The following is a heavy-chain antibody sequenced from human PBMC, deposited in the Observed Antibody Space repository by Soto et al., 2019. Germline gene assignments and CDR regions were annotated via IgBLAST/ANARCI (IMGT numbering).Heavy chain of an antibody. V-gene: IGHV3-30-3*01. CDR1: GFTFSSYA. CDR2: ISYDGSNK. D-gene: IGHD6-13*01. Sequence: GGSLRLSCAASGFTFSSYAMHWVRQAPGKGLEWVAVISYDGSNKYYADSVKGRFTISRDNSKNTLYLQMNSLRAEDTAVYYCARDGIAAAGNRYYGMDVWGQGTTVTVSS. CDR3: ARDGIAAAGNRYYGMDV. J-gene: IGHJ6*02.